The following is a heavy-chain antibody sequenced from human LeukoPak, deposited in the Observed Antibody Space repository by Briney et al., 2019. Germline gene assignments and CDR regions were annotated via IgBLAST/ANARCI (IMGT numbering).Heavy chain of an antibody. Sequence: PGGSLRLSCAASGFTVSSNYMSWVRQAPGKGLEWVSVIYSSGSTYYADSVKGRFTISRHNSKNTLYLQMNSLRAEDTAVYYCARASADSSSWYDGMDVWGQGTTVTVSS. J-gene: IGHJ6*02. V-gene: IGHV3-53*04. CDR1: GFTVSSNY. CDR3: ARASADSSSWYDGMDV. CDR2: IYSSGST. D-gene: IGHD6-13*01.